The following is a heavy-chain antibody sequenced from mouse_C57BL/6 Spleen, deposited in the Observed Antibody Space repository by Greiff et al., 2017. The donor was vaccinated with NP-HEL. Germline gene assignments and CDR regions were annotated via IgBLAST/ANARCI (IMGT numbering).Heavy chain of an antibody. D-gene: IGHD1-1*01. CDR2: INPNYGTT. J-gene: IGHJ4*01. Sequence: VQLKESGPELVKPGASVKISCKASGYSFTDYNMNWVKQSHGKSLEWIGVINPNYGTTSYNQKFKGKATLTVDQSSSTAYMQLNSLTSEDSAVYYCARSGGSRDYYAMDYWGQGTSVTVSS. CDR3: ARSGGSRDYYAMDY. CDR1: GYSFTDYN. V-gene: IGHV1-39*01.